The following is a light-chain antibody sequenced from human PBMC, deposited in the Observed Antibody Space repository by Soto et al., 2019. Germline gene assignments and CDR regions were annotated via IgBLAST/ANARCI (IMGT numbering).Light chain of an antibody. CDR1: QSVLYSSDNENY. J-gene: IGKJ1*01. Sequence: DIVMTQSPDSLAVSLGERATINCKSSQSVLYSSDNENYLAWYQQKPGQPPKLLIYWASTRESGVPDRFSGSGSGKDFTLNISSLQAEDVAVYYCQQYYSTPWTFGQGTKVEIK. V-gene: IGKV4-1*01. CDR2: WAS. CDR3: QQYYSTPWT.